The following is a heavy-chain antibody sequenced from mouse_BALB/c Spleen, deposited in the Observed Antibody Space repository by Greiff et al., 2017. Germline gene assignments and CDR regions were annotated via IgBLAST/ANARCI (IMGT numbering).Heavy chain of an antibody. Sequence: EVQLVESGAELVRPGALVKLSCKASGFNITDYYMHWVKQRPEQGLEWIGWIDPENGNTIYDQKFKGKASITADTSSTTAYLQLSSLTSEDTAVYYCARSTANYQAYWGQGTTLTVSS. V-gene: IGHV14-1*02. CDR3: ARSTANYQAY. J-gene: IGHJ2*01. CDR1: GFNITDYY. CDR2: IDPENGNT. D-gene: IGHD2-1*01.